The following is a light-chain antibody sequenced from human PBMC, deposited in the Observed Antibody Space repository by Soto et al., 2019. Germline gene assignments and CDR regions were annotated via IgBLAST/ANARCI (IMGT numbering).Light chain of an antibody. CDR3: QQDVSSPWA. CDR1: QSVTNSF. V-gene: IGKV3-20*01. J-gene: IGKJ1*01. CDR2: GAS. Sequence: EIVLAQSPGTLSLSPGERATLSCRASQSVTNSFLAWYQQRPGQAPRLLIYGASRRATGLPDRFTGSGSGTDFTLTISRLEPEDFAVYYCQQDVSSPWAFGQGTKVEI.